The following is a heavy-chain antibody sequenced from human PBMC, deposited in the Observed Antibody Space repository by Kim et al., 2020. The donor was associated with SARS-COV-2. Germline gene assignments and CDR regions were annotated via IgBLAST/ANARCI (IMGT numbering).Heavy chain of an antibody. D-gene: IGHD4-4*01. V-gene: IGHV3-74*03. Sequence: GGSLRLSCADSGFTVTTYWMHWVRQAPGKVLEWVSRIKSEGTGITYADSVKGRFTISRDNANNTLYLQMDNLRDDDTAVYYCASDTVLYGLDVWGQGTMVTVSS. CDR1: GFTVTTYW. CDR2: IKSEGTGI. J-gene: IGHJ6*02. CDR3: ASDTVLYGLDV.